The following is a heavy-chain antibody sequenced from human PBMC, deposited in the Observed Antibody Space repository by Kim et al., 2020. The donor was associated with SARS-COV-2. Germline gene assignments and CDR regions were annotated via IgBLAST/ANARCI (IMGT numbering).Heavy chain of an antibody. CDR1: GFTFSSYA. J-gene: IGHJ4*02. Sequence: GGSLRLSCAASGFTFSSYAMHWVRQAPGKGLEWVAVISYDGSNKYYADSVKGRFTISRDNSKNTLYLQMNSLRAEDTAVYYCASDGFNSNSPIPMIVVVIGGYFDYWGQGTLVTVSS. D-gene: IGHD3-22*01. CDR2: ISYDGSNK. V-gene: IGHV3-30*04. CDR3: ASDGFNSNSPIPMIVVVIGGYFDY.